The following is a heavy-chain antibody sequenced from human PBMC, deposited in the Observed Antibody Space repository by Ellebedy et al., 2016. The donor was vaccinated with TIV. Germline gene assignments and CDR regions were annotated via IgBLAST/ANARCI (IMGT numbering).Heavy chain of an antibody. D-gene: IGHD2-2*01. J-gene: IGHJ5*02. V-gene: IGHV3-11*01. CDR1: GFTFSDYY. CDR2: ISSSGSTI. Sequence: GGSLRLXXAASGFTFSDYYMSWIRQAPGKGLEWVSYISSSGSTIYYADSVKGRFTISRDNAKNSLYLQMNSLRAEDTAVYYCARDRSCSSTSCLLWFDPWGQGTLVTVSS. CDR3: ARDRSCSSTSCLLWFDP.